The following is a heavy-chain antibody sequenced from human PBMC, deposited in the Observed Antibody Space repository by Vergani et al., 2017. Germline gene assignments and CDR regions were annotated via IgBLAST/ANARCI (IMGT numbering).Heavy chain of an antibody. CDR2: ISGSGGST. V-gene: IGHV3-23*04. Sequence: VQLVQSGAEVKKPGSSVKVSCKASGGTFSSYAMSWVRQAPGKGLEWVSAISGSGGSTYYADSVKGRFTISRDNSKNTLYLQMNSLRAEDTAVYYCAKDKQWVAGTPLFDYWGQGTLVTVSS. D-gene: IGHD6-19*01. J-gene: IGHJ4*02. CDR3: AKDKQWVAGTPLFDY. CDR1: GGTFSSYA.